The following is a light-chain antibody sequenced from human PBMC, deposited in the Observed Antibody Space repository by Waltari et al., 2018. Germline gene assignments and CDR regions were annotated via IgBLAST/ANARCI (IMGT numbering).Light chain of an antibody. Sequence: DIQMTQSPSSLSASVGDRVIIPCRASQSISSYLNWYQQKPGKAPILLIYASSTLQSGVPSRFSGSGSGKDFTLTISSLQPEDFATYYCQQTYIYPLTFGGGTKVEI. CDR1: QSISSY. V-gene: IGKV1-39*01. CDR3: QQTYIYPLT. CDR2: ASS. J-gene: IGKJ4*01.